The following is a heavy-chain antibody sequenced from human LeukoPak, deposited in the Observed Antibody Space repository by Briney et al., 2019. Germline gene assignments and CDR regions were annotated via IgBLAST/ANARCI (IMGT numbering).Heavy chain of an antibody. J-gene: IGHJ6*03. D-gene: IGHD6-6*01. CDR2: TYYRSKWYN. CDR1: GDSVSSNSAA. CDR3: ARGTPVAARPGYYYMDV. Sequence: SQTLSLTCAISGDSVSSNSAAWNWIRQSPSRGLEWLGRTYYRSKWYNDYAVSVKSRITINPDTSKNQFSLQLNSVTPEDTAVYYCARGTPVAARPGYYYMDVWGKGTTVTVSS. V-gene: IGHV6-1*01.